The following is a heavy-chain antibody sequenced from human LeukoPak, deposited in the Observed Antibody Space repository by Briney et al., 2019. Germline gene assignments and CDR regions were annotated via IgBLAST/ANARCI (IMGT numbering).Heavy chain of an antibody. V-gene: IGHV4-59*01. D-gene: IGHD3-9*01. J-gene: IGHJ5*02. CDR2: IYYSGST. Sequence: SETLSLTCTVSGASINNYYWSWIRQPPGKGLEWIGYIYYSGSTNYNPSLKSRVTISVDTSKNQFSLKLSSVTAADTAVYYCARDSGYDILTGYPSPPGYNWFDPWGQGTLVTVSS. CDR1: GASINNYY. CDR3: ARDSGYDILTGYPSPPGYNWFDP.